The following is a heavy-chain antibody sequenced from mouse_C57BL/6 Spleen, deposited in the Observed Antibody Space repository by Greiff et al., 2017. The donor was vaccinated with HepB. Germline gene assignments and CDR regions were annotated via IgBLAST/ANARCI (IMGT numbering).Heavy chain of an antibody. CDR3: ARYKTTVVEYFDY. D-gene: IGHD1-1*01. CDR1: GYTFTSYW. CDR2: IHPNSGST. V-gene: IGHV1-64*01. Sequence: VQLQQPGAELVKPGASVKLSCKASGYTFTSYWMHWVKQRPGQGLEWIGMIHPNSGSTNYNEKFKSKATLTVDKSSSTAYMQRSSRTSEDSTVYYCARYKTTVVEYFDYWGQGTALTVSS. J-gene: IGHJ2*01.